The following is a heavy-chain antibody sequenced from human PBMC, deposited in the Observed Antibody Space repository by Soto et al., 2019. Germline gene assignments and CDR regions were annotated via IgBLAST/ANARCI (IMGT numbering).Heavy chain of an antibody. CDR1: GGSISSYY. D-gene: IGHD2-15*01. CDR2: IYTSGST. CDR3: ARAQGDFCSGGSCYHYFDY. V-gene: IGHV4-4*07. J-gene: IGHJ4*02. Sequence: SETLSLTCTVSGGSISSYYWSWIRQPAGKGLEWIGRIYTSGSTNYNPSLKSRATMSVDTSKNQFSLKLSSVTAADTAAYYCARAQGDFCSGGSCYHYFDYWGQGTLVTVSS.